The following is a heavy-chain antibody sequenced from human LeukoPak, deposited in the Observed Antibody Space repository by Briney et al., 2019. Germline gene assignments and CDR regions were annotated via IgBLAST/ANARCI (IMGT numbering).Heavy chain of an antibody. D-gene: IGHD3-10*01. Sequence: PGGSLRLSCAASGFTFSSYAILWVRQAPGMGLEWVALISFDGSKKYHADSVKGRFTISRDNSKNTLYLQMNSLRAEDTAVYYCARALWSGELLSPLDYWGQGTLVTVSS. V-gene: IGHV3-30*04. CDR2: ISFDGSKK. CDR3: ARALWSGELLSPLDY. CDR1: GFTFSSYA. J-gene: IGHJ4*02.